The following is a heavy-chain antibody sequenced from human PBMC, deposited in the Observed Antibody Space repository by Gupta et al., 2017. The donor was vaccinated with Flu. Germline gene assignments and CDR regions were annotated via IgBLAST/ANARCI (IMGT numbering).Heavy chain of an antibody. V-gene: IGHV3-11*05. CDR2: ISSGSSYI. CDR3: ASGRAIYGVDV. Sequence: QVQLVASGGGSVKPGGSLRLSCAASGFSFRDYYMSWIRLAPGKGLDWVSYISSGSSYIKYADSVKGRFTIARDNALNSLYLQMNSLRAEDTAVYYCASGRAIYGVDVWGQGTTVTVSS. CDR1: GFSFRDYY. J-gene: IGHJ6*02.